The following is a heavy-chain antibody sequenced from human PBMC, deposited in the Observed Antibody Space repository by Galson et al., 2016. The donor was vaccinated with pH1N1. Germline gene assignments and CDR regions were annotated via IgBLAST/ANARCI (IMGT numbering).Heavy chain of an antibody. V-gene: IGHV1-2*02. CDR2: IDPATGGA. CDR1: GYTFSVNY. CDR3: ARVRAGSSPDY. J-gene: IGHJ4*02. Sequence: SVKVSCKASGYTFSVNYVHWVRQAPGQGLEWMGWIDPATGGAHHAQKYQGRVTMTRDTSINTLYMELRGLKSDDTAVYCCARVRAGSSPDYWGQGTLVTVSS. D-gene: IGHD6-13*01.